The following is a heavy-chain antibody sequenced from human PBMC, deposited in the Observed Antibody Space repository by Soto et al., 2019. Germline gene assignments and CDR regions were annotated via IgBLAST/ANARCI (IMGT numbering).Heavy chain of an antibody. CDR2: INDDGSTT. D-gene: IGHD3-10*01. CDR3: ARGVLRAYWFDP. J-gene: IGHJ5*02. CDR1: EFTFSNYW. V-gene: IGHV3-74*01. Sequence: EVQLVESGGGLVQPGGSLRLSCAASEFTFSNYWMHWVRQAPGKGLVWVSRINDDGSTTNYADSVKGRFAISRDNAKSRVCLQMTGLSAEDTAVYYCARGVLRAYWFDPWGQGTLVTVSA.